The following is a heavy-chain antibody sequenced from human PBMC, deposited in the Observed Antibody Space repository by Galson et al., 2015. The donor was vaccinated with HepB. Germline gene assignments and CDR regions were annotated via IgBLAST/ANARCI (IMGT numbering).Heavy chain of an antibody. Sequence: TLSLTCSVSGGSISSGDYYWTWIRQPPGKGLEGIVFIYYSGGTYYNPSLKSRITISVDTSKNHLSLKLSSVTAADTAVYYCARVRVTDVAIDYWGQGTLVTVSS. V-gene: IGHV4-30-4*08. CDR3: ARVRVTDVAIDY. CDR2: IYYSGGT. D-gene: IGHD2-21*01. J-gene: IGHJ4*02. CDR1: GGSISSGDYY.